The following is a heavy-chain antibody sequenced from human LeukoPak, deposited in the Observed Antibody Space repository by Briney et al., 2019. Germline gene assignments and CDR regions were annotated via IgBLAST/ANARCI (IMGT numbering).Heavy chain of an antibody. D-gene: IGHD1-26*01. V-gene: IGHV3-23*01. CDR1: GFTLSSYG. Sequence: GGSLRLSCAASGFTLSSYGMSWVRQAPGKGLEWVSAISGSGGTTYYADSVKGRFTISRDNSKNTLYLQMNSLRAEDTAVYYCAKDPGRWEPNYWGQGTLVTVSS. J-gene: IGHJ4*02. CDR2: ISGSGGTT. CDR3: AKDPGRWEPNY.